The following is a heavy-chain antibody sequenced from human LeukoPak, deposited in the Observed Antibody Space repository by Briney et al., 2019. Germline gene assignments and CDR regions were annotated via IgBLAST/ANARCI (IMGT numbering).Heavy chain of an antibody. J-gene: IGHJ6*03. D-gene: IGHD2-2*03. Sequence: GGSLRLSCAASGFTFSDHYMDWVRQAPGKGLEWISSISSSSGFIYYADSVKGRFTISRDNAKNSLYLQMNSLRAEDTAVYYCARVDLFYYYMDIWGEGTTVTVSS. CDR2: ISSSSGFI. CDR1: GFTFSDHY. V-gene: IGHV3-21*01. CDR3: ARVDLFYYYMDI.